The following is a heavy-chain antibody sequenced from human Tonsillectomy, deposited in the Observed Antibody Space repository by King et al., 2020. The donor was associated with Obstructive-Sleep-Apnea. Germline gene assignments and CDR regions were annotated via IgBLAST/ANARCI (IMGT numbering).Heavy chain of an antibody. CDR1: GYSISSGYS. CDR2: LFHSGST. D-gene: IGHD6-19*01. CDR3: ARVSAVAGRIDY. J-gene: IGHJ4*02. V-gene: IGHV4-38-2*02. Sequence: QLQESGPGLVKPSETLSLTCTVSGYSISSGYSWAWIRQPPGNGRGWIGGLFHSGSTYYNPSLKSRVTISVDTSKNQFSLKLSSVTAADTAVYYCARVSAVAGRIDYWGQGTLVTVSS.